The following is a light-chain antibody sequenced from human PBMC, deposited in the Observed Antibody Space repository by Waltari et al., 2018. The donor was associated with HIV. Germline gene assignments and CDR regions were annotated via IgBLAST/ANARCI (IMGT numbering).Light chain of an antibody. CDR1: ISDIGGYNY. V-gene: IGLV2-14*03. J-gene: IGLJ1*01. CDR3: TSYTTNRTPYL. CDR2: DVD. Sequence: QSALTQPASVSGSPGQSITISCTGSISDIGGYNYVSWYQQYPGKSPKLLIFDVDVRPSGVSDRFSGSKSGSTASLTISGLQAEDEADYYCTSYTTNRTPYLFGPGTQVTVL.